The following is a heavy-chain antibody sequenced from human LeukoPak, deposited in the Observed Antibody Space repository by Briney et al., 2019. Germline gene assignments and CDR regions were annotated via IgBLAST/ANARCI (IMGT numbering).Heavy chain of an antibody. V-gene: IGHV4-34*01. CDR3: ARHGGYYFDY. Sequence: SQTLSLTCGVYGASFSGYWSWIRQPPGEGLEWIGQIHHSESTSYNPSLRSRVTISVDTSKNQFSLKLTSVTAADTAVYYCARHGGYYFDYWGQGTLVTVSS. CDR1: GASFSGY. J-gene: IGHJ4*02. D-gene: IGHD3-16*01. CDR2: IHHSEST.